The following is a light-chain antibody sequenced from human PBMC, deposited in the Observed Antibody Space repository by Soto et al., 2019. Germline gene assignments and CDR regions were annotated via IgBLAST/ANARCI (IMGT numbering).Light chain of an antibody. Sequence: QAVVTQEPSLTVSPGGTVTLTCGSSTGAVTSGHYPYWFQQKPGQAPRTLIYDASNRHSWTPARFSGSLLGGKAALTLSGAQPEDEAEYYCLLSYSDARPVFGGGTKVTVL. V-gene: IGLV7-46*01. J-gene: IGLJ2*01. CDR3: LLSYSDARPV. CDR1: TGAVTSGHY. CDR2: DAS.